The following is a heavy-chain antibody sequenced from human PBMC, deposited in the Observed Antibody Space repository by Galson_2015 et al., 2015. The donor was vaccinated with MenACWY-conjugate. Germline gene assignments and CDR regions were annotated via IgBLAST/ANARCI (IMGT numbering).Heavy chain of an antibody. CDR2: ISSSSSYT. CDR1: GFTFSDYY. Sequence: SLRLSCAASGFTFSDYYMSWIRQAPGKGLEWVSYISSSSSYTNYADSVKGRFTISRDNAKNSLYLQMNSLRAEDTAVYYCAREDIVVVTATQGGYYYYGMDVWGQGTTVTVSS. V-gene: IGHV3-11*06. D-gene: IGHD2-21*02. CDR3: AREDIVVVTATQGGYYYYGMDV. J-gene: IGHJ6*02.